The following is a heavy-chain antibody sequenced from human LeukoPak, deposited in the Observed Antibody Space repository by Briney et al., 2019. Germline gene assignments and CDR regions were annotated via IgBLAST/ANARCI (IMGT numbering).Heavy chain of an antibody. V-gene: IGHV4-34*01. CDR1: GGSFSGYY. CDR3: ARENCCGGSGPTDY. CDR2: NNHSGST. Sequence: SETLSLTCAVYGGSFSGYYWSWIRQPPGKARDCFGENNHSGSTNYNPSLKRRVPISVDTSKNQFSLKLSSVTPADTAVYYCARENCCGGSGPTDYWGQGTLVTVSS. D-gene: IGHD2-15*01. J-gene: IGHJ4*02.